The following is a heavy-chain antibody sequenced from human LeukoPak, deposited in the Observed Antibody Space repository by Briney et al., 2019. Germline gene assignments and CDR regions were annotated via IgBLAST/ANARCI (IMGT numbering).Heavy chain of an antibody. D-gene: IGHD6-13*01. J-gene: IGHJ4*02. CDR1: GFTFSTYA. V-gene: IGHV3-23*01. CDR3: ARESRIAAADKFDY. Sequence: PGGSLRLSCAASGFTFSTYAMSWVRQAPGKGLEWVSSISGSGGGTYYADSVKGRLTISRDNSENTLYLQINSLRAEDTALYYCARESRIAAADKFDYWGQGTLVTVSS. CDR2: ISGSGGGT.